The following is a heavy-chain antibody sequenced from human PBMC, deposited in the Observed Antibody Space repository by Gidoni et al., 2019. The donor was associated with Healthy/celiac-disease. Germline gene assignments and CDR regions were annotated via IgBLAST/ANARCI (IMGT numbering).Heavy chain of an antibody. CDR2: ISSSGSTI. J-gene: IGHJ2*01. CDR1: GFTFSRYE. V-gene: IGHV3-48*03. Sequence: EVQLVESGGGWVQPGGSLRLSCAASGFTFSRYEMNWVRQAPGKGLGWVSYISSSGSTIYYADSVKGRFTISRDNAKNSLYLQMNSLRAEDTAVYYCARTYWYFDLWGRGTLVTVSS. CDR3: ARTYWYFDL.